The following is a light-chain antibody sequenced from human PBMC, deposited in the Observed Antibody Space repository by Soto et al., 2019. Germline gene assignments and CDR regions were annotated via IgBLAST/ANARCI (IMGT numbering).Light chain of an antibody. Sequence: EIVLTQSPATLSVSPGERASLSCRASQSVSSIRLAWYQQKPGQAPRVLIYGVTSRATGIPDRFSGSVSGTDFTLTISRLEPEDFAVYYCQLYGDSLFTFGRGTKVDIK. J-gene: IGKJ3*01. CDR3: QLYGDSLFT. V-gene: IGKV3-20*01. CDR2: GVT. CDR1: QSVSSIR.